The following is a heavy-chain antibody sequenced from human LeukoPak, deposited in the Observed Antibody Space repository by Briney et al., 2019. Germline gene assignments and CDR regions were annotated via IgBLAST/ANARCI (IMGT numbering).Heavy chain of an antibody. CDR3: AKRDAYDSSGFSPLFDH. CDR2: ISGNGGSL. V-gene: IGHV3-23*01. Sequence: GGSLRLSCAASGFTFSSYAMSWVRQAPGKGLEWVSAISGNGGSLYYADSMKGRFTISRDNSKSELYLQLNSLTAEDTAVYHCAKRDAYDSSGFSPLFDHWGQGTLVTVSS. D-gene: IGHD3-22*01. J-gene: IGHJ4*02. CDR1: GFTFSSYA.